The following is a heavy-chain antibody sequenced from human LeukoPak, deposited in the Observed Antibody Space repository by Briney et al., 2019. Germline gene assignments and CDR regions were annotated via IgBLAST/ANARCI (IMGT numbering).Heavy chain of an antibody. V-gene: IGHV1-18*04. J-gene: IGHJ4*02. Sequence: GASVKVSCKASGYTFTGYYMHWVRQAPGQGLEWMGWISAYNGNTNYAQKLQGRVTMTTDTSTSTAYMELRSLRSDDTAVYYCARDSCSSTSCYIKYDYWGQGTLVTVSS. D-gene: IGHD2-2*01. CDR1: GYTFTGYY. CDR3: ARDSCSSTSCYIKYDY. CDR2: ISAYNGNT.